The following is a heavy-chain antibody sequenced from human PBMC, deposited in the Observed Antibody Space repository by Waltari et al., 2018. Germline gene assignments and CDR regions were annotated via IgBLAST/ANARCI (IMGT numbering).Heavy chain of an antibody. CDR1: GFTFSSYS. CDR2: ISSSSGTI. V-gene: IGHV3-48*04. D-gene: IGHD6-19*01. Sequence: EVQLVESGGGLVQPGGSLRLSCAASGFTFSSYSMNGVRQAPGKGLEWVSYISSSSGTIYYADSVKGRFTISRDNAKNSLYLQMNSLRAEDTAVYYCARRYSSGFDYWGQGTLVTVSS. CDR3: ARRYSSGFDY. J-gene: IGHJ4*02.